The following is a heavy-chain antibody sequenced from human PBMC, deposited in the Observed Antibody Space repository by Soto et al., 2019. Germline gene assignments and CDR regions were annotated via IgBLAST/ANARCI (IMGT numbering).Heavy chain of an antibody. CDR2: IVVGSGNT. CDR1: GFTFTSSA. V-gene: IGHV1-58*01. J-gene: IGHJ6*02. D-gene: IGHD6-19*01. Sequence: SVKVSCKASGFTFTSSAVQWVRQARGQRLEWIGWIVVGSGNTNYAQKFQERVTITRDMSTSTAYMELSSLRSEDTAVYYCAAPRSIAVAGGDYYYYYGMDVWGQGTTVTVSS. CDR3: AAPRSIAVAGGDYYYYYGMDV.